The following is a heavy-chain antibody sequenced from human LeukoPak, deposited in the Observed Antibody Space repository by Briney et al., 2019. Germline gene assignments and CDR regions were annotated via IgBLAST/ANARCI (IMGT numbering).Heavy chain of an antibody. CDR2: IYHSGST. D-gene: IGHD4-23*01. J-gene: IGHJ4*01. CDR1: GGSISSYY. Sequence: PSETLSLTCTVPGGSISSYYWSWIRQPPGKGLEWIGYIYHSGSTDYNPSLKSRVTISVDTSKSQFSLKLTSVTAADTAVYYCATLTTVVTAYYFDHWGQGTLVTVSS. V-gene: IGHV4-4*09. CDR3: ATLTTVVTAYYFDH.